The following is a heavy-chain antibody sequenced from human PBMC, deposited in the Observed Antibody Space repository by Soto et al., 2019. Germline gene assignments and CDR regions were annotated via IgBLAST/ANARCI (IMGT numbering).Heavy chain of an antibody. Sequence: GASVKVSCKASGGTFSSYTISWVRQAPGQGLEWMGRIIPILGIANYAQKFQGRVTITADKSTSTAYMELSSLRSEDTAVYYCARDRGGYYGMDVWGQGTTVTVSS. CDR2: IIPILGIA. CDR3: ARDRGGYYGMDV. J-gene: IGHJ6*02. CDR1: GGTFSSYT. D-gene: IGHD3-3*01. V-gene: IGHV1-69*04.